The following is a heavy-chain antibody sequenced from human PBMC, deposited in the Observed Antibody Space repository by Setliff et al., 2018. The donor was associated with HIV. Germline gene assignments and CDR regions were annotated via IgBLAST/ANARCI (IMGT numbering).Heavy chain of an antibody. D-gene: IGHD3-10*01. V-gene: IGHV1-3*04. Sequence: ASVKVSCKASGYTFTRNAMHWVRQAPGQRLEWMGWINTVNGNTKYSQKFQGRVTITMDTGASTAYMELNSLRSEDSAVYCCARGVIRGVISQGGLDYWGPGTLVTVSS. CDR2: INTVNGNT. CDR1: GYTFTRNA. J-gene: IGHJ4*02. CDR3: ARGVIRGVISQGGLDY.